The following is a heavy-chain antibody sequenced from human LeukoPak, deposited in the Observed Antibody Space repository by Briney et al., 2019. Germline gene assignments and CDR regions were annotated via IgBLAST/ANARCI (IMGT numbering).Heavy chain of an antibody. CDR1: GYTFTGYY. D-gene: IGHD3-10*01. Sequence: AASVKVSCTASGYTFTGYYMHWVRQAPGQGLEWMGWINPNSGGTYYARKFQGRVTMTRDTSISTAYTELSRLRSDDTAVYYCARDLGDLAAFDYWGQGTLVTVSS. CDR2: INPNSGGT. CDR3: ARDLGDLAAFDY. J-gene: IGHJ4*02. V-gene: IGHV1-2*02.